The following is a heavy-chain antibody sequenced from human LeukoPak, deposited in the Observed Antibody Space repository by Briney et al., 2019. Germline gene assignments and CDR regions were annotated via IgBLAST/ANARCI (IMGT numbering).Heavy chain of an antibody. Sequence: SETLSLTCSVSGGSISSSNYYWGWIRQPPWKGLEWIGSIYYSGSTYYNPSLKSRVTISVDTSKNQFSLKLSSVTAADTAVYYCADGDAFEIWGQGTMVTVSS. J-gene: IGHJ3*02. V-gene: IGHV4-39*01. CDR3: ADGDAFEI. CDR1: GGSISSSNYY. CDR2: IYYSGST.